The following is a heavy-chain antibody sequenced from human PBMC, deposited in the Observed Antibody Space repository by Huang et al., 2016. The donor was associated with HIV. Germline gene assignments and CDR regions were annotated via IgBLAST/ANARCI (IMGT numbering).Heavy chain of an antibody. J-gene: IGHJ4*02. V-gene: IGHV4-59*11. D-gene: IGHD3-10*01. CDR1: GGSISSHY. Sequence: QVQLQESGPGLVKPSETLSLTCTVSGGSISSHYWSWIRQPPGKGLELIGSIKNSGSTNYNPSLKSRVTISVDRSKNQFSLKLSSVTAADTAVYYCAREVAYGSGSYYPFDYWGQGTLVTVSS. CDR3: AREVAYGSGSYYPFDY. CDR2: IKNSGST.